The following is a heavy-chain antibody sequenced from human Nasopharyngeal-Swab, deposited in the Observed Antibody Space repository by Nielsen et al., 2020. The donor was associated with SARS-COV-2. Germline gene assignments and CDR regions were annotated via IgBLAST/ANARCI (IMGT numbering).Heavy chain of an antibody. CDR1: GGSISSSSYY. CDR2: IYYSGST. D-gene: IGHD3-3*01. J-gene: IGHJ4*02. Sequence: SETLSLTCTVSGGSISSSSYYWGWIRQPPGKGLEWIGSIYYSGSTNYNPSLKSRVTISVDTSKNQFSLKLSSVTAAGTAVYYCARILTIFGVVASYYFDYWGQGTLVTVSS. V-gene: IGHV4-39*07. CDR3: ARILTIFGVVASYYFDY.